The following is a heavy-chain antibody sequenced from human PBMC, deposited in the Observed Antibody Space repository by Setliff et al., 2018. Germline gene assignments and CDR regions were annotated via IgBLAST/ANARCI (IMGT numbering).Heavy chain of an antibody. D-gene: IGHD2-21*02. J-gene: IGHJ4*02. V-gene: IGHV3-15*01. CDR2: IKSKIDGGKA. CDR1: GFNFNNAW. CDR3: TTGSVWVGDCYSGGLDY. Sequence: GGSLRLSCAASGFNFNNAWMSWVRQAPGGGLEWVGRIKSKIDGGKADYAAPVKGRFSMSRDDSINTLYLQMNNLKTEDTAMYYCTTGSVWVGDCYSGGLDYWGQGTLVTVSS.